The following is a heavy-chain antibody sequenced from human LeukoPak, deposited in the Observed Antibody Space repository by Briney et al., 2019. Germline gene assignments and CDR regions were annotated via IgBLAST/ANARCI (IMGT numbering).Heavy chain of an antibody. CDR3: ARERERFLNL. V-gene: IGHV3-9*01. Sequence: GGSLRLSCAASGFTFDDYAMHWVRQAPGKGLEWVSGISWNSGSIGYADSVKGRFTISRDNSKNTLYLEMNSLRAEDTAVYYCARERERFLNLWGQGTLVTVSS. CDR1: GFTFDDYA. D-gene: IGHD3-3*01. CDR2: ISWNSGSI. J-gene: IGHJ5*02.